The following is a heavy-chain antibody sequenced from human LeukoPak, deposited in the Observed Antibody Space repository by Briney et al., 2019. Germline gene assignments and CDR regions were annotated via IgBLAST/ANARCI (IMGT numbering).Heavy chain of an antibody. CDR2: ISWNSGSI. J-gene: IGHJ3*02. V-gene: IGHV3-9*01. Sequence: GGSLRLSCAASGFTGSHNYMSWVRQAPGKGLEWVSGISWNSGSIGYADSVKGRFTISRDNAKNSLYLQMNSLRAEDTALYYCAKAAHDYGDYVVAFDIWGQGTMVTVSS. CDR1: GFTGSHNY. D-gene: IGHD4-17*01. CDR3: AKAAHDYGDYVVAFDI.